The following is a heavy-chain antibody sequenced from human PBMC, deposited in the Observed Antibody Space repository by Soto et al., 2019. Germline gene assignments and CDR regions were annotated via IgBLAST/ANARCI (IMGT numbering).Heavy chain of an antibody. CDR2: INAGNGNT. CDR1: GYTFTNYA. D-gene: IGHD6-13*01. CDR3: ARAAAGLFDY. Sequence: ATVKVSCKASGYTFTNYAIHWVRQAPGQRLEWMGWINAGNGNTKYSQKFQGRVTMTRDTSTSTVYMELSSLRSEDTAVYYCARAAAGLFDYWGQGTLVTVSS. V-gene: IGHV1-3*01. J-gene: IGHJ4*02.